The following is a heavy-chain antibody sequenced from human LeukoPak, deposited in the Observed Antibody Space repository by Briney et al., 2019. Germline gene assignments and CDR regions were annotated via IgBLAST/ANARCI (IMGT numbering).Heavy chain of an antibody. V-gene: IGHV1-2*02. J-gene: IGHJ6*02. CDR1: GYTFTGYY. CDR2: INPNSGGT. Sequence: GASVKVSCKASGYTFTGYYMHWVRQAPGQGLEWMGWINPNSGGTNYAQKFQGRATTTRDTSISTAYMELSRLRSDDTAVYYCARVEQWLDYGMDVWGQGTTVTVS. CDR3: ARVEQWLDYGMDV. D-gene: IGHD6-19*01.